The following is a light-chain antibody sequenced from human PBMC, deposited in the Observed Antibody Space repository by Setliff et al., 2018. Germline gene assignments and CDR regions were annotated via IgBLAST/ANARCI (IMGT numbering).Light chain of an antibody. CDR1: SSDVGGYDY. V-gene: IGLV2-14*03. Sequence: QSALTQPASVSGSPGQSITIYCTGTSSDVGGYDYVSWYQQHPGKAPNLMIYDVTNRPSGVSNRFSGSKSGNTASLTISGLQADDEADYYCCSYAAIPPDVFGTGTKGTVL. CDR3: CSYAAIPPDV. J-gene: IGLJ1*01. CDR2: DVT.